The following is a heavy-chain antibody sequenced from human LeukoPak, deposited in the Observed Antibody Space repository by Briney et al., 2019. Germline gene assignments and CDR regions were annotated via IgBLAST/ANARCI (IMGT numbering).Heavy chain of an antibody. J-gene: IGHJ6*02. V-gene: IGHV3-30*04. CDR1: GFTFSSYA. CDR2: ISYDGSNK. CDR3: ARDSSGWYVGYYYGMDV. Sequence: PGGSLRLSCAASGFTFSSYAMHWVRQAPGKGLEWVAVISYDGSNKYYADSVKGRFTISRDNSKNTLYLQMNSLRAEDTVVYYCARDSSGWYVGYYYGMDVWGQGTTVTVSS. D-gene: IGHD6-19*01.